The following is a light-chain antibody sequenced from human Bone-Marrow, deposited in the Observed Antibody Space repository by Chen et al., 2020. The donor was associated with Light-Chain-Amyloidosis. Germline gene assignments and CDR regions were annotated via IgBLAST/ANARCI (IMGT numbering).Light chain of an antibody. CDR2: EVT. Sequence: QSALTQPASVSGSPGQSIPISCPGTSSDVGGDNHVSWYQQRPDKAPKLMIYEVTNRPSWVPDRFSGSKSDNTASLTISGLQTEDEADYFCSSYTITNTLVFGSGTRVTVL. J-gene: IGLJ1*01. CDR1: SSDVGGDNH. CDR3: SSYTITNTLV. V-gene: IGLV2-14*01.